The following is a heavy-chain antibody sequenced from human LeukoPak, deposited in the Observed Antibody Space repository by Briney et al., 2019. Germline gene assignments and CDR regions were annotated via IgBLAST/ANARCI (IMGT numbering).Heavy chain of an antibody. J-gene: IGHJ6*03. Sequence: ASVKVSCKASGGTFSSYAISWVRQAPGQGLEWMGGIIPIFGTANYAQKFQGRVTITADKSTSTAYMELSSLRSEDTAVYYCARTLDVDSSGNYYYMDVWGKGTTVTVSS. D-gene: IGHD3-22*01. CDR2: IIPIFGTA. CDR3: ARTLDVDSSGNYYYMDV. CDR1: GGTFSSYA. V-gene: IGHV1-69*06.